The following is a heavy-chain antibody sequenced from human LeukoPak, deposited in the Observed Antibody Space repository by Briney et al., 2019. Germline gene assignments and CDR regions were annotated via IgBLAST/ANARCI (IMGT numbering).Heavy chain of an antibody. D-gene: IGHD3-10*01. V-gene: IGHV3-23*01. CDR3: AKWGSGSYYKGSFDY. Sequence: GGSLRLSCAASGFTFSSYAMSWVRQAPGKGLEWVSTISGSGESTYYADSVKGRFTISRDNYKNTLYLQMNSLRAEDTAVYYCAKWGSGSYYKGSFDYWGQGTLVTVSS. CDR2: ISGSGEST. CDR1: GFTFSSYA. J-gene: IGHJ4*02.